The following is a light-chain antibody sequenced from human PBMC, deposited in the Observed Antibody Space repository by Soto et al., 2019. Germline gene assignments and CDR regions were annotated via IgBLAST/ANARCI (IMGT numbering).Light chain of an antibody. J-gene: IGLJ1*01. CDR2: DVS. CDR1: SSDVGGYNY. CDR3: CSYAGSYTYV. Sequence: QSALTQPRSVSGSPGQSVTISCTGTSSDVGGYNYVSWYQQHPGKAPKLMIYDVSKRPSGVPDRFSGSKSDNTASLTISWLQAEDEADYYCCSYAGSYTYVFGTGTKVTVL. V-gene: IGLV2-11*01.